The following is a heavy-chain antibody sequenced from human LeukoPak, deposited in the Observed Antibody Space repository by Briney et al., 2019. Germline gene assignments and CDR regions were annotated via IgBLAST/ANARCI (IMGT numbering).Heavy chain of an antibody. CDR1: GFTFSTYT. J-gene: IGHJ3*02. V-gene: IGHV3-21*01. CDR2: INGRSNYK. Sequence: GGSLRLSCAASGFTFSTYTMNWVRQAPGKGLEWVSSINGRSNYKYYADSVKGRFTIPRDNAQSSLLLQMHSLRAENTAVYYCAREDGLVGATSGFDIWGQGTVVTVSS. D-gene: IGHD1-26*01. CDR3: AREDGLVGATSGFDI.